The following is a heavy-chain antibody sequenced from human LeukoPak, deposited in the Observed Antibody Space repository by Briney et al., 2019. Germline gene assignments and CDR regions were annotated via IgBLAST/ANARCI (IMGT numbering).Heavy chain of an antibody. CDR1: GFNFKFYS. D-gene: IGHD3-10*01. Sequence: PGGSLRLSCAAAGFNFKFYSMSWVRQAPGKGLEWVSFITSTSSDVFYADSVRGRFTVSRDNARNSLYLQMNNLRAEDTAVYYCARAAGHYFDYWGQGSLVTVSS. CDR3: ARAAGHYFDY. J-gene: IGHJ4*02. V-gene: IGHV3-21*01. CDR2: ITSTSSDV.